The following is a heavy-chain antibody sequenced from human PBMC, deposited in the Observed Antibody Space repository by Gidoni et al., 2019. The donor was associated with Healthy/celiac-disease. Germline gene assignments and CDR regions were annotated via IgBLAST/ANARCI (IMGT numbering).Heavy chain of an antibody. D-gene: IGHD3-22*01. CDR2: IKQDGSEK. Sequence: EVQLVESGGGLVQPGGSLRLSCAASGFTFSSYWMSWVRQAPGKGLEWVANIKQDGSEKYYVDSVKGRFTISRDNAKNSLYLQMNSLRAEDTAVYYCARDLRYYYDPGPLDYWGQGTLVTVSS. V-gene: IGHV3-7*01. CDR1: GFTFSSYW. CDR3: ARDLRYYYDPGPLDY. J-gene: IGHJ4*02.